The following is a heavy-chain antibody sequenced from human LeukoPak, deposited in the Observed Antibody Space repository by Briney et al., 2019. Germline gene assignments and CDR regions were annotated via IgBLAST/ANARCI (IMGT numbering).Heavy chain of an antibody. CDR1: GGSISSSSYY. Sequence: SETLSLTCTISGGSISSSSYYWGWIRQPPGKGLEWIGSIYYSGSTYYNPSLKSRVTISVDTSKNQFSLKLSSVTAADTAVYYCARIGYYYYYMDVWGKGTTVTVSS. CDR2: IYYSGST. J-gene: IGHJ6*03. V-gene: IGHV4-39*07. CDR3: ARIGYYYYYMDV.